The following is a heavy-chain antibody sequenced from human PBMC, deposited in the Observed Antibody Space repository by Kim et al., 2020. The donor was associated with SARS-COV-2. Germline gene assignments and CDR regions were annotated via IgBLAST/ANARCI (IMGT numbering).Heavy chain of an antibody. CDR1: GFTFSSYA. J-gene: IGHJ4*02. V-gene: IGHV3-23*01. CDR3: AKDRAAAAGTGQFDY. D-gene: IGHD6-13*01. Sequence: GGSLRLSCAASGFTFSSYAMTWVRQAPGKGLEWVSAISGSGYNTYYADSVRGRFTISRDSSQNTVFLQVTSLRGDDTAVYYCAKDRAAAAGTGQFDYWGQGTLVTVSS. CDR2: ISGSGYNT.